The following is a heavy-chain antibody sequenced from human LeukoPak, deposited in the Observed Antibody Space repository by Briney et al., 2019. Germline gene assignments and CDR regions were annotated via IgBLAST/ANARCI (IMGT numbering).Heavy chain of an antibody. CDR3: AREAGSGWYEPFDY. D-gene: IGHD6-19*01. V-gene: IGHV3-21*01. CDR2: ISSSGGYS. Sequence: GGSLRLSCAASGFSFDTYSMHWVRQAPGKGLEWVSSISSSGGYSYYSDSVKGRFTISRDNAKNSLYLQMNSLRAEDTAVYYCAREAGSGWYEPFDYWGQGTLVTVSS. CDR1: GFSFDTYS. J-gene: IGHJ4*02.